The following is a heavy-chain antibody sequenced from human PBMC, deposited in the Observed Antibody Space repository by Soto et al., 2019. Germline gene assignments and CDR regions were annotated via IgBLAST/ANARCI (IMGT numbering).Heavy chain of an antibody. V-gene: IGHV1-3*04. D-gene: IGHD6-25*01. CDR3: VRALGYYFDY. Sequence: GASVKVSCKASGYTFTTYAMHWVRQAPGQRLEWMGWINTGNGNTDYSQKFQGRVTVARDTSASTAYMEVSSLKSEDTAVYYCVRALGYYFDYWGKGTLGTVSS. CDR1: GYTFTTYA. CDR2: INTGNGNT. J-gene: IGHJ4*02.